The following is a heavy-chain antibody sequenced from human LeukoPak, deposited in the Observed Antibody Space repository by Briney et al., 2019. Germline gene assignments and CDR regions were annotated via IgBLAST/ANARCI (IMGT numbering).Heavy chain of an antibody. CDR3: AKADYYGSSGSIFDI. Sequence: PGRSLRLSCAASGFTFDDYAMHWVRQAPGKGLEWVSGISWNSGSIGYADSVKGRFTISRDNAKNSLYLQMNSLRAEDMALYYCAKADYYGSSGSIFDIWGQGTMVTVSS. CDR2: ISWNSGSI. V-gene: IGHV3-9*03. CDR1: GFTFDDYA. J-gene: IGHJ3*02. D-gene: IGHD3-22*01.